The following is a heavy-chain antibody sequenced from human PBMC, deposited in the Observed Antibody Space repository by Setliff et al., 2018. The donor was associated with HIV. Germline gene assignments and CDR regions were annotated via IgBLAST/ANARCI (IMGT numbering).Heavy chain of an antibody. CDR2: IKNRANGGTT. J-gene: IGHJ4*02. Sequence: SCKASGYTFTSYGISWVRQAPGKGLEWVARIKNRANGGTTHYAAPVNGRFTISRDDSKNTLYLQMNSLKTEDTAVYYCSTDLPSSGFFPDYWGQGTLVTVSS. D-gene: IGHD6-19*01. CDR3: STDLPSSGFFPDY. V-gene: IGHV3-15*01. CDR1: GYTFTSYG.